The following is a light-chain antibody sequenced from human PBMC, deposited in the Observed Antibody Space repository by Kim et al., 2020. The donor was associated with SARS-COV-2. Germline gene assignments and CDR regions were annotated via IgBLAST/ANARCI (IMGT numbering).Light chain of an antibody. V-gene: IGLV3-21*01. CDR1: NIGRKS. CDR3: QVWDSSSDQYV. Sequence: SYELTQSPPVSVAPGQMASITCGGNNIGRKSVHWYQQKPGQAPVVVISYDSGRPSGIPERFSGSNSGNTATLTISGVEAGDEADYHCQVWDSSSDQYVFGGGTKVTVI. J-gene: IGLJ1*01. CDR2: YDS.